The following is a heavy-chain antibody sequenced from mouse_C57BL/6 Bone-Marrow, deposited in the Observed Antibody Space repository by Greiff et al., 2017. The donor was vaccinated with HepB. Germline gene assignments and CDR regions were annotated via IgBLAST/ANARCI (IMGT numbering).Heavy chain of an antibody. Sequence: QVQLQQPGAELVKPGASVKLSCKASGYTFTSYWMHWVKQRPGRGLEWIGRIDPNSGGTKYNEKFQSKATLTVDKPSITAYMQRSSLTSEDSAVYYCARGNGYYYGSSYAWFACWGQGTLVTVSA. CDR1: GYTFTSYW. V-gene: IGHV1-72*01. J-gene: IGHJ3*01. CDR2: IDPNSGGT. D-gene: IGHD1-1*01. CDR3: ARGNGYYYGSSYAWFAC.